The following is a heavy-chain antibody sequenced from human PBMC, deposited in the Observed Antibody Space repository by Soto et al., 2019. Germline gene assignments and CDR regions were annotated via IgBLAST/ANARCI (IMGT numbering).Heavy chain of an antibody. CDR3: AKDRDYPRDYFHY. Sequence: LSLSCAASGFTLGRYGMSWVRQAPGKGLEWVSAVSPNGQGIYYADSVRGRFTISRDFSKNTVFLHMDSLRAEDTAVYYCAKDRDYPRDYFHYWGQGTLVTVSS. V-gene: IGHV3-23*01. J-gene: IGHJ4*02. CDR1: GFTLGRYG. D-gene: IGHD3-10*01. CDR2: VSPNGQGI.